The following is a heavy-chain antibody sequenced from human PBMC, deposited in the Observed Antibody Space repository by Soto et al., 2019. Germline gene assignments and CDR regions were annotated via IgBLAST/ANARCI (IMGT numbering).Heavy chain of an antibody. CDR1: GYTFTSYG. V-gene: IGHV1-18*04. J-gene: IGHJ5*02. D-gene: IGHD6-19*01. CDR3: ARGDSGWYDGHWFDP. Sequence: QVQLVQSGAEVKKPGASVKVSCKASGYTFTSYGISWVRQAPGQGLEWLGWISAYIGNTNYAQKLQGRVTMTTDTSASTAYMELRSLRSDDTAVYYCARGDSGWYDGHWFDPWGQGTLVTVSS. CDR2: ISAYIGNT.